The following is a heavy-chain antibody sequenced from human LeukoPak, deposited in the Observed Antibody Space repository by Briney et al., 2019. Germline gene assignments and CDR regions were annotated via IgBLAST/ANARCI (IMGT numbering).Heavy chain of an antibody. J-gene: IGHJ5*02. CDR1: GGSISSSSYY. D-gene: IGHD6-13*01. CDR3: ARPHSSSWYAS. V-gene: IGHV4-39*01. Sequence: SETLSLTCTVSGGSISSSSYYWGWIRQPRGKGLELIVIIYYSGSTSYTPSLKTRFTISVDTSKNQFSLKLSSVTAADTAVYYCARPHSSSWYASWGQGTLVTVSS. CDR2: IYYSGST.